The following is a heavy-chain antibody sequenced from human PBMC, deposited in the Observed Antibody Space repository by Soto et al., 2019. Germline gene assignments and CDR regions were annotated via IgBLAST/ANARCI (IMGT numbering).Heavy chain of an antibody. V-gene: IGHV1-18*01. J-gene: IGHJ6*03. CDR1: GYTFTSYG. Sequence: QVQLVQSGAEVKKPGASVKVSCKASGYTFTSYGISWVRQAPGQGLEWMGWISAYNGNTNYAQKLQGRVTMTTDTSTSIAYMELRSLRSDDTAVYYCARLLNWNDVVDYFCYYMDVWCKGTTVTVSS. CDR3: ARLLNWNDVVDYFCYYMDV. CDR2: ISAYNGNT. D-gene: IGHD1-1*01.